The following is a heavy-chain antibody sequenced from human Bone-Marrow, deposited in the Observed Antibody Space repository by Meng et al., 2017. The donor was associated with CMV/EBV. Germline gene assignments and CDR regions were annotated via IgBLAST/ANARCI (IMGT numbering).Heavy chain of an antibody. J-gene: IGHJ4*02. Sequence: ASVKVSCKASGYTFTSYDINWVRQAPGQGLEWMGIINPSGGSTSYAQKFQGRVTMTRDTSTSTVYMELSSLRSEDTAVYYCARGDTVTIDYWGQGTLVTVSS. CDR3: ARGDTVTIDY. D-gene: IGHD4-17*01. V-gene: IGHV1-46*01. CDR1: GYTFTSYD. CDR2: INPSGGST.